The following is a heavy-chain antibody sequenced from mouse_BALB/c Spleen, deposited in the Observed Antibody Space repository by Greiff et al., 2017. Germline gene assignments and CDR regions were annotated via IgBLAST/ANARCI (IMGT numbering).Heavy chain of an antibody. Sequence: VQLVESAAELARPGASVKMSCKASGYTFTSYTMHWVKQRPGQGLEWIGYINPSSGYTEYNQKFKDKTTLTADKSSSTAYMQLSSLTSEDSAVYYCAREDRYFFAYWGQGTLVTVSA. D-gene: IGHD2-14*01. J-gene: IGHJ3*01. CDR3: AREDRYFFAY. CDR1: GYTFTSYT. V-gene: IGHV1-4*02. CDR2: INPSSGYT.